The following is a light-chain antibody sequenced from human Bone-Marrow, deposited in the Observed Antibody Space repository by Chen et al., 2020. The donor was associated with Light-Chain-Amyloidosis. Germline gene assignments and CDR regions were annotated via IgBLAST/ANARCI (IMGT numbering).Light chain of an antibody. V-gene: IGLV3-25*03. CDR2: RDT. J-gene: IGLJ2*01. Sequence: SYELTQPPSVSVSPGQTARITCSGDDLPTKYAYWYQQKPGQAPVLVIHRDTERPSGISERFAGSSAGTTATLNISGGQAEDEADYHCQSADSSGTYEVIFGGGTTLTVL. CDR1: DLPTKY. CDR3: QSADSSGTYEVI.